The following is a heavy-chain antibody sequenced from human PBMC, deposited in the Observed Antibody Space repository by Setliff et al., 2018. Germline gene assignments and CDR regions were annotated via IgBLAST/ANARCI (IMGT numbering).Heavy chain of an antibody. V-gene: IGHV3-30*18. J-gene: IGHJ4*02. CDR3: AKDSLSGWSAVDY. D-gene: IGHD6-19*01. CDR1: GFTFTNYI. CDR2: VSFDGRNK. Sequence: GGSLRLSCAASGFTFTNYIMHWVRQAPGKGLEWVAAVSFDGRNKYYEDSVKGRFTISRDDSKNTLYLQMNSLRPEDTAVYYCAKDSLSGWSAVDYWGQGTLVTVSS.